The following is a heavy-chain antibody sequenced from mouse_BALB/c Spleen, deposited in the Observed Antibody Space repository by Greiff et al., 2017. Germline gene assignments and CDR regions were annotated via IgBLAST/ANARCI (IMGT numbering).Heavy chain of an antibody. V-gene: IGHV3-2*02. CDR2: ISYSGST. J-gene: IGHJ2*01. CDR3: ARGTARATYFDY. CDR1: GYSITSDYA. Sequence: EVQLQQSGPGLVKPSQSLSLTCTVTGYSITSDYAWNWIRQFPGNKLEWMGYISYSGSTSYNPSLKSRISITRDTSKNQFFLQLNSVTTEDTATYYCARGTARATYFDYWGQGTTLTVSS. D-gene: IGHD3-2*01.